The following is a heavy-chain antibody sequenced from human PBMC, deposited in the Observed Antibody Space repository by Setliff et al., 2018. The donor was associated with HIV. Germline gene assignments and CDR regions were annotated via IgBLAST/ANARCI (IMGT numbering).Heavy chain of an antibody. Sequence: PSETLSLTCSVSGVSVGSGDYYWHWIRQHPEKALEWIGSLFHSGDTYYNPSLKSRISMSVDTSKNQFSLELTSLTAADTAVYYCATRPRIAARPFDYWGQGMLVTVSS. CDR1: GVSVGSGDYY. D-gene: IGHD6-6*01. CDR3: ATRPRIAARPFDY. CDR2: LFHSGDT. J-gene: IGHJ4*02. V-gene: IGHV4-31*03.